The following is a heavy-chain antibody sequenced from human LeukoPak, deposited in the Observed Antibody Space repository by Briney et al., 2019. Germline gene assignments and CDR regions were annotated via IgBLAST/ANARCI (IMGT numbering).Heavy chain of an antibody. CDR2: IRNKANSYSI. CDR1: GFTFSHYY. J-gene: IGHJ2*01. V-gene: IGHV3-72*01. D-gene: IGHD1-26*01. Sequence: PGGSLRLSCAGSGFTFSHYYIDWVRQAPGKGLVWVARIRNKANSYSIEYAASVKGRFTISRDDSKNSVYLQMNSLKSEDTADYYCVRVMLGSSKFFDLWGRGTLVTVSS. CDR3: VRVMLGSSKFFDL.